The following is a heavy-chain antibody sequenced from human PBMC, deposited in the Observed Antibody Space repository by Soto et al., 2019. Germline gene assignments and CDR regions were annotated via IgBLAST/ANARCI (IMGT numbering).Heavy chain of an antibody. CDR3: ARGGRTIFGRYFDY. D-gene: IGHD3-3*01. CDR2: IDYSGST. V-gene: IGHV4-30-4*01. Sequence: QVQLQESGPGLVKPSQTLSLTCTVSGGSISSGDYYWSWIRQPPGKGLEWIGYIDYSGSTYYNPSLRSRLNISVDTSKNQFSLKLSSVTAADTAVYYCARGGRTIFGRYFDYWGQGTLVTVSS. CDR1: GGSISSGDYY. J-gene: IGHJ4*02.